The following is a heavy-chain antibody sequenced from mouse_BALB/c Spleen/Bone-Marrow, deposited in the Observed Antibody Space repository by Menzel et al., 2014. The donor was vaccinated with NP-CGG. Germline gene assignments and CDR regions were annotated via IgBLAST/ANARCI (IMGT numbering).Heavy chain of an antibody. CDR3: VRSRLRDWYFGV. V-gene: IGHV1S56*01. CDR1: GNTFTSYD. J-gene: IGHJ1*01. CDR2: IFPGDSTT. D-gene: IGHD1-2*01. Sequence: VMLVESGVELVKPGASVKLSCKASGNTFTSYDINWVRQRPEQGLEWIGWIFPGDSTTKYNEKFKGKATLSTDKSSSTVHMQLSRLTSEDSAVYFCVRSRLRDWYFGVWGAGTTVTISS.